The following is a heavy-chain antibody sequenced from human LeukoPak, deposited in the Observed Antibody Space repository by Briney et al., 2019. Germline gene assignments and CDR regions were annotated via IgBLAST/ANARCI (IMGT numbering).Heavy chain of an antibody. D-gene: IGHD2-21*01. CDR1: GFTFSNYA. CDR3: AKRPRSLLTFDY. J-gene: IGHJ4*02. CDR2: ISDSGGRT. V-gene: IGHV3-23*01. Sequence: GGSLRLSCAASGFTFSNYAMTWVRQAPGKGREWVSTISDSGGRTNYADSVQGRFTISRDNSKNTLYLQMNSLSAEDTAVYYCAKRPRSLLTFDYWGQGTLVTVSS.